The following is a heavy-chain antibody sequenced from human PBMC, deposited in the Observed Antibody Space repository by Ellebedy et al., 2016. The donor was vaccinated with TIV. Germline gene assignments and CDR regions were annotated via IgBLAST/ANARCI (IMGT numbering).Heavy chain of an antibody. CDR2: IPDSGST. CDR1: GDSIISYY. D-gene: IGHD6-19*01. Sequence: MPSETLSLTCSVSGDSIISYYWVLLRQPPGKGLVWSGYIPDSGSTSYNPSPKSRVTISVDTSKNQFSLRLRSVTAAETAIYYCAREPSGWVAFDIWGQGTMVTVSS. V-gene: IGHV4-59*01. CDR3: AREPSGWVAFDI. J-gene: IGHJ3*02.